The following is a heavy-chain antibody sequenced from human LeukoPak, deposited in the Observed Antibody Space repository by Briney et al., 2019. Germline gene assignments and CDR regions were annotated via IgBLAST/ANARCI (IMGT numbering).Heavy chain of an antibody. CDR1: GFTFSTYA. CDR2: ISGSGSTT. J-gene: IGHJ4*02. D-gene: IGHD6-19*01. CDR3: AKGRQWLASHYFYY. Sequence: GGSLRLSCAASGFTFSTYAMSWVRQAPGKGVEWVSVISGSGSTTYYADSVKGRFSISRDNSKNTLYLEMNSLRAEDTAVYYCAKGRQWLASHYFYYWGQGTLVTVSS. V-gene: IGHV3-23*01.